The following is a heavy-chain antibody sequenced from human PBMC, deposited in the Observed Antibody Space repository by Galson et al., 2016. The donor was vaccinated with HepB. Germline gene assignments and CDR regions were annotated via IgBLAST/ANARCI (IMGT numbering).Heavy chain of an antibody. V-gene: IGHV3-15*01. J-gene: IGHJ4*02. Sequence: SLRLSCAASGFTLSNAWMSWVRQAPGKGLEWVARIKSKTHGGTSDYAAPVKARFTISREDSKNTVYLQMNSLKTEDFAVYYCTTSVASGIDYWGQGTRSPSPQ. CDR2: IKSKTHGGTS. D-gene: IGHD6-13*01. CDR3: TTSVASGIDY. CDR1: GFTLSNAW.